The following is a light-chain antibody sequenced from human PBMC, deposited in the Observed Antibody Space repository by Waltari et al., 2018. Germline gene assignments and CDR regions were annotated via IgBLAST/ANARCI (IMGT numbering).Light chain of an antibody. CDR1: SSDIGNYNY. CDR3: GSYTRSRTLV. CDR2: DVS. Sequence: QSALTQPASVSGSPGQSITISCTGSSSDIGNYNYVSWYQQHPGKAPKLIIYDVSNRPTGVSNRFSGSKSGNTASLTISGLQAEDEANYYCGSYTRSRTLVFGGGTKLTVL. J-gene: IGLJ2*01. V-gene: IGLV2-14*03.